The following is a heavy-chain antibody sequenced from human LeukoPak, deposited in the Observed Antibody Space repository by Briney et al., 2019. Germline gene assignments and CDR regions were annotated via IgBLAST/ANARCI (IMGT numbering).Heavy chain of an antibody. V-gene: IGHV1-2*06. CDR3: ARGYCSGGSCDSVENWFDP. D-gene: IGHD2-15*01. CDR2: INSNSGGT. J-gene: IGHJ5*02. CDR1: GYTFTGYY. Sequence: ASVKVSCKAAGYTFTGYYMFWVRQAPRQGLEWMGRINSNSGGTNYAQKFQGRVTMARDTSISTAYMELSRLRSDDTAVYYCARGYCSGGSCDSVENWFDPWGQGTLVTVSS.